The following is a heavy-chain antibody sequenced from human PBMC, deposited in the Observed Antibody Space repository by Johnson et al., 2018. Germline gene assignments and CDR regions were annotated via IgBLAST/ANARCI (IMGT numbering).Heavy chain of an antibody. Sequence: VQLVQSGGGVVQXGRSXRLXCAASGFTFNRYVMHWVRQAPGKGLEWVSGISWNSGSIGYADSVKGRFPISRDNAKTSLYLQMNSLRAEDTALYYCAKGRITMIVVALGAFDIWGQGTMVTVSS. CDR1: GFTFNRYV. V-gene: IGHV3-9*01. CDR2: ISWNSGSI. J-gene: IGHJ3*02. D-gene: IGHD3-22*01. CDR3: AKGRITMIVVALGAFDI.